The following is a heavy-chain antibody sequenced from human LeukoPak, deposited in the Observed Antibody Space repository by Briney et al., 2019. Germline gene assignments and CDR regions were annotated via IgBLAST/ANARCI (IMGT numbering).Heavy chain of an antibody. CDR3: ARGTSYCSSTSCLKLDY. Sequence: GGSLRLSCAASGFTFSSYSMNWVRQAPGKGLEWVSSISSSSSYIYYADSVKGRFTISRDNAKNSLYLQMNSLRAEDTAVYYCARGTSYCSSTSCLKLDYWGQGTLVTVSS. J-gene: IGHJ4*02. CDR2: ISSSSSYI. CDR1: GFTFSSYS. V-gene: IGHV3-21*01. D-gene: IGHD2-2*01.